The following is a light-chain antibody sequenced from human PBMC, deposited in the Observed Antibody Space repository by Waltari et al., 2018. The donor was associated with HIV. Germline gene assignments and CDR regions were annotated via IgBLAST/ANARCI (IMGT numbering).Light chain of an antibody. J-gene: IGLJ3*02. CDR3: AAWDSSLSCLIWV. V-gene: IGLV1-47*01. CDR1: TSNIGSNY. Sequence: QSVLTQSPSASGTPGQRVTISCSGSTSNIGSNYVYWYQQLPGTAPKLLIYRNDQRPSWVPYRFPGSKSRSSASLAVSVCRSEDEADYYCAAWDSSLSCLIWVFGGGTKLAVL. CDR2: RND.